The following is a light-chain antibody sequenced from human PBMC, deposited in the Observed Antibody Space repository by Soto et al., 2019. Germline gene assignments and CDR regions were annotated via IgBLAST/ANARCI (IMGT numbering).Light chain of an antibody. CDR1: SSDVGGYNY. J-gene: IGLJ1*01. CDR3: SSYTSSSIHYV. Sequence: QSALTQPASVSGSPGQSITISCTGTSSDVGGYNYVSWYQQHPGKAPKLMIYEVSNRPSGVSNRFSGSKSGNTASLTISGLQAEDEADYYCSSYTSSSIHYVFGTGTKVTV. V-gene: IGLV2-14*01. CDR2: EVS.